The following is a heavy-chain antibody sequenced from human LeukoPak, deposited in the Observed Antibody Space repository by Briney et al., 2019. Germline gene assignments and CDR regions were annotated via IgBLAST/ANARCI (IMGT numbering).Heavy chain of an antibody. V-gene: IGHV4-59*08. J-gene: IGHJ3*02. Sequence: SETLSLTCNVSSGSISSFYWSWLRQPPGKGLEWIGYVFHTGHTSYNPSLKSRVTISVDTSKNQFSLKLSSVTAADTAVYYCARRAPGDAFDIWGQGTMVTVSS. CDR2: VFHTGHT. CDR1: SGSISSFY. CDR3: ARRAPGDAFDI.